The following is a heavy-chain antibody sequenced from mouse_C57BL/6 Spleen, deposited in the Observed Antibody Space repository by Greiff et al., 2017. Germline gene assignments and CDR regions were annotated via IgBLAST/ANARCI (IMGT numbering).Heavy chain of an antibody. Sequence: QVQLQQSGPELVKPGASVKISCKASGYAFSSSWMNWVKQRPGKGLEWIGRIYPGDGDTNYNGKFKGKATLTADNSSSTAYMELSNLTSEYSAVYYCARSGYYGSSYVWYFDVWGTGTTVTVSS. CDR1: GYAFSSSW. CDR3: ARSGYYGSSYVWYFDV. J-gene: IGHJ1*03. D-gene: IGHD1-1*01. V-gene: IGHV1-82*01. CDR2: IYPGDGDT.